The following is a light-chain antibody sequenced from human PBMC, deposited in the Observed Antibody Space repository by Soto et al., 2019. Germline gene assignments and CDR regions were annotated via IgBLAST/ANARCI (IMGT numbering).Light chain of an antibody. J-gene: IGLJ1*01. V-gene: IGLV2-14*01. Sequence: QSALTQPASVSGSPGQSITIACTGTSNDVGGYQYVSWYQQHPGKAPKLIIFEVSNRPSGVSNRFSGSKSGNTASLTISGLQAEDEGDYYCTSYTTSTTYVFGTGTQLTVL. CDR1: SNDVGGYQY. CDR2: EVS. CDR3: TSYTTSTTYV.